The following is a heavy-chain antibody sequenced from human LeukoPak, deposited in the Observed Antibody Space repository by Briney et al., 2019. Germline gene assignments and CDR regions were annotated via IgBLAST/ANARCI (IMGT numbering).Heavy chain of an antibody. V-gene: IGHV1-2*04. D-gene: IGHD6-13*01. CDR3: ASSRPGIAAAGTFDY. CDR1: GYTFSDYY. Sequence: ASVKVSCKTSGYTFSDYYLHWVRQGPGQGLEWMGWVNPNSGDTNYAQKFQGWVTVTSDTSISTAYMELNSLKSDDTAVYYCASSRPGIAAAGTFDYWGQGTLVTVSS. J-gene: IGHJ4*02. CDR2: VNPNSGDT.